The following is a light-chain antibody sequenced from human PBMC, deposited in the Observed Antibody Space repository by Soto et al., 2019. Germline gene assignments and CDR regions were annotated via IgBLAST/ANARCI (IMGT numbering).Light chain of an antibody. CDR3: QQYNNWPPYT. CDR1: QSVSST. CDR2: GAS. V-gene: IGKV3-15*01. J-gene: IGKJ2*01. Sequence: EIVMTQSPATLSVSPGERATLSGRASQSVSSTLAWYQQNPGQATRLLIYGASTSATGIPARFSGSGSGTEFTLNISILQSEDFAVYYCQQYNNWPPYTFRQGTKLEIK.